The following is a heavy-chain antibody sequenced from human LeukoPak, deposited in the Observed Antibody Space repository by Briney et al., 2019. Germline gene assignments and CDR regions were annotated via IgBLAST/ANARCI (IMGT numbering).Heavy chain of an antibody. D-gene: IGHD2-2*02. CDR1: GGSISSYY. Sequence: SETLSLTCTVSGGSISSYYWSWIRQPPGKGLEWIGEINHSGSTNYNPSLKSRVTISVDTSKNQFSLKLSSVTAADTAVYYCARGRYCSSTSCYMRGASIDYWGQGTLVTVSS. J-gene: IGHJ4*02. CDR2: INHSGST. V-gene: IGHV4-34*01. CDR3: ARGRYCSSTSCYMRGASIDY.